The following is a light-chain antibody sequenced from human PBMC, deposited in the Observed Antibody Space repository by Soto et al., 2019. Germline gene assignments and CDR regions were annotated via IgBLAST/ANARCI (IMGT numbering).Light chain of an antibody. J-gene: IGLJ1*01. CDR2: EGT. Sequence: QSVLTQPASVSRPPGQSMRISCTGTSSDVVTYNLVSWYQQHPGKAPTVLIYEGTKRPSGVSNGFSGSKSGNTAALTISGLQTDDEADYYCYSFAGSTTLSYVFGPGTKVTVL. CDR1: SSDVVTYNL. CDR3: YSFAGSTTLSYV. V-gene: IGLV2-23*03.